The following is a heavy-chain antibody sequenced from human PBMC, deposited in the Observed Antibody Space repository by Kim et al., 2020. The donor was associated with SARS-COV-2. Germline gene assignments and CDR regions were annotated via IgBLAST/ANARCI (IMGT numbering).Heavy chain of an antibody. CDR2: INPSGGSR. CDR1: GYTFTSYY. J-gene: IGHJ5*02. V-gene: IGHV1-46*01. CDR3: ARGAMNKVSASCYGVCDWFDP. D-gene: IGHD2-2*01. Sequence: ASVKVSCKASGYTFTSYYMHWVRQAPGQGLEWMGIINPSGGSRNYAQKFQGRVTMTRDTSTNTVYMELSSLRSEDTAVYYCARGAMNKVSASCYGVCDWFDPWGQGTLVTVSS.